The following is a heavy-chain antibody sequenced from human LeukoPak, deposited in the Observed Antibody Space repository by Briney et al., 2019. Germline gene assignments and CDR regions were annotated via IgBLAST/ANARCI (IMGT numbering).Heavy chain of an antibody. V-gene: IGHV3-23*01. CDR2: ISGSGGST. CDR3: TTYPSYRGLYYFDK. D-gene: IGHD2-21*01. CDR1: GFTFSSYA. Sequence: GGSLRLSCAASGFTFSSYAMSWVRQAPGKGLEWVSAISGSGGSTYYADSVKGRFTISRDNSKNTLYLQMNSLRAEDTAVYYCTTYPSYRGLYYFDKWGQGTLVTVSS. J-gene: IGHJ4*02.